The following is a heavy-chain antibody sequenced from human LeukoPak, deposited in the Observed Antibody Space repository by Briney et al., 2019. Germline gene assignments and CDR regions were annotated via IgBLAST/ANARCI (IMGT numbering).Heavy chain of an antibody. CDR1: GFTFSNTW. D-gene: IGHD2-2*02. CDR3: TTEDGARYQLLYPYYYYMDV. Sequence: GRSLRLSCAASGFTFSNTWMSWVRQAPGKGLEWVGRIKSKTDGGTTDYAAPVKGRFTISRDDSKNTLYLQMNSLKTEDTAVYYCTTEDGARYQLLYPYYYYMDVWGKGTTVTVSS. CDR2: IKSKTDGGTT. J-gene: IGHJ6*03. V-gene: IGHV3-15*01.